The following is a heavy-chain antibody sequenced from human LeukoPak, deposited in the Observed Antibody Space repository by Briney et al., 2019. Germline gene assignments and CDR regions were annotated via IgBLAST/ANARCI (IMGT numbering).Heavy chain of an antibody. CDR2: IYYSGST. CDR1: GGSISSYY. J-gene: IGHJ2*01. D-gene: IGHD3-9*01. Sequence: SETLSLTGTVSGGSISSYYWSWIRQPPGKGLEWIGYIYYSGSTNYNPSLKSRVTISVDTSKNQFSLKLSSVTAADTAVYYCARQYSDILTGYHRGELYWYFDLWGRGTLVTVSS. V-gene: IGHV4-59*08. CDR3: ARQYSDILTGYHRGELYWYFDL.